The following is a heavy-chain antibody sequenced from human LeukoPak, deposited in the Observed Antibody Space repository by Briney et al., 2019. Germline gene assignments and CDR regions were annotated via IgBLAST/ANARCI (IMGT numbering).Heavy chain of an antibody. D-gene: IGHD6-6*01. CDR3: ARDSSTSAQDY. J-gene: IGHJ4*02. V-gene: IGHV1-46*01. CDR2: INPSGDST. CDR1: GYTFTSYA. Sequence: ASVKVSCKASGYTFTSYAIHWVRQAPGQGLDWMGIINPSGDSTTYAQKFQGRVTMTRDTSTSTVYMELSSLRSEDTAIYYCARDSSTSAQDYWGQGTLVTVSS.